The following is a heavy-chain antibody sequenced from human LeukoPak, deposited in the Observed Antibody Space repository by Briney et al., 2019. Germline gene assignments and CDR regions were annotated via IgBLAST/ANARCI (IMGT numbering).Heavy chain of an antibody. Sequence: GASVKVSCKASGGTFSSYAISWVRQAPGQGLEWMGGIIPVFGTSNYAQKFQGRVTITADESTRTAYMELGRLRSDDTAVYYCAREVGYGSGSSRWFDPWGQGTLVTVSS. CDR2: IIPVFGTS. V-gene: IGHV1-69*01. CDR1: GGTFSSYA. J-gene: IGHJ5*02. D-gene: IGHD3-10*01. CDR3: AREVGYGSGSSRWFDP.